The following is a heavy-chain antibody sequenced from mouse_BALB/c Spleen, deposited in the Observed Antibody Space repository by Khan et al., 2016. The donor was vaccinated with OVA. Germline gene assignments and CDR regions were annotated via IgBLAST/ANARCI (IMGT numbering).Heavy chain of an antibody. D-gene: IGHD3-3*01. CDR1: GYSITSDYA. J-gene: IGHJ3*01. CDR2: ISYSGST. CDR3: TGGRAY. Sequence: EVKLEESGPGLVKPSQSLSLTCTVTGYSITSDYAWNWIRQFPGNKLEWMGYISYSGSTSSTPSLKSQISITRDTSKNQLFLQLNSVTTEDTATYYCTGGRAYWGQGTLVTVSA. V-gene: IGHV3-2*02.